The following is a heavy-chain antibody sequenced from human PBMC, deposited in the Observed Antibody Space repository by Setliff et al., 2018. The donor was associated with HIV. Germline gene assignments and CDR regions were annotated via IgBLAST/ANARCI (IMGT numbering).Heavy chain of an antibody. J-gene: IGHJ4*02. Sequence: ASVKVSCKASGYTFNNSGISWVRQAPGQGLEWMGWINTHSGYTNYAQNVQGRVTVTMDTSTSTAYMELRSLKSDDTAVYYCARGKTWLRFLDYWGQGTLVTVSS. CDR2: INTHSGYT. V-gene: IGHV1-18*01. CDR1: GYTFNNSG. D-gene: IGHD5-12*01. CDR3: ARGKTWLRFLDY.